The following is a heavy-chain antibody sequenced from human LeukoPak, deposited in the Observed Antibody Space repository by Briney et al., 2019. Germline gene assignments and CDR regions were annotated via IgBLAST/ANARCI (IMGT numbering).Heavy chain of an antibody. CDR3: AKAYGYCTTTSCSHEEFDY. V-gene: IGHV3-30*18. D-gene: IGHD2-2*01. CDR2: ISYDGSNK. CDR1: GFTFSNYG. J-gene: IGHJ4*02. Sequence: GRSLRLSCAASGFTFSNYGMHWVRQAPGKGLEWVAVISYDGSNKYYADSVKGRFAISRDNSKNTLYLQMNSLRAEDTAVYYCAKAYGYCTTTSCSHEEFDYWGQGTLVTVSS.